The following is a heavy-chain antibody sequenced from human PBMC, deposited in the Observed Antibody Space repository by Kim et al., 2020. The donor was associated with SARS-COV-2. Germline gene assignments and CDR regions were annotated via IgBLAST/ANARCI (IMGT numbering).Heavy chain of an antibody. CDR3: ARLDYYGSGSGYFDL. J-gene: IGHJ2*01. CDR2: IYSGGST. CDR1: GFTVSSNY. Sequence: GGSLRLSCAASGFTVSSNYMSWVRQAPGKGLEWVSVIYSGGSTYYADSVKGRFTISRDNSKNTLYLQMNSLRAEDTAVYYCARLDYYGSGSGYFDLWGRGTLVTVSS. D-gene: IGHD3-10*01. V-gene: IGHV3-53*01.